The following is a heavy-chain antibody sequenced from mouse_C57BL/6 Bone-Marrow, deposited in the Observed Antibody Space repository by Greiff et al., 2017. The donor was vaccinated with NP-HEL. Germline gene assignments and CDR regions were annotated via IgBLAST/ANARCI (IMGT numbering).Heavy chain of an antibody. CDR3: ARHYYGSSYWYFDV. D-gene: IGHD1-1*01. V-gene: IGHV5-15*01. Sequence: EVQLVESGGGLVQPGGSLKLSCAASGFTFSDYGMAWVRQAPRQGPEWVAFISNFAYSIYYADTVTGRFTIARENAKNTLYLEMSSLRSEDTAMYYCARHYYGSSYWYFDVWGTGTTVTVSS. CDR1: GFTFSDYG. J-gene: IGHJ1*03. CDR2: ISNFAYSI.